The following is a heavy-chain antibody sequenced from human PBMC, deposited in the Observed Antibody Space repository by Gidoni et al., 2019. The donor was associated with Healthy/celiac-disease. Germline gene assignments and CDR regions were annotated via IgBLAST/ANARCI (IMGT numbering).Heavy chain of an antibody. V-gene: IGHV3-33*01. CDR3: ARELGGIGEGYYYYYGMDV. J-gene: IGHJ6*02. CDR1: GCTFSSYG. Sequence: QVQLAESGGGVVQPGRSMRLPCAASGCTFSSYGMPWVRQAPGKGLEWVAVIWYDGINKAFAYSVQGRFTISRDHSKTTLYLQITRLRAEDTAVYYCARELGGIGEGYYYYYGMDVWGQGTTVTVSS. CDR2: IWYDGINK. D-gene: IGHD3-16*01.